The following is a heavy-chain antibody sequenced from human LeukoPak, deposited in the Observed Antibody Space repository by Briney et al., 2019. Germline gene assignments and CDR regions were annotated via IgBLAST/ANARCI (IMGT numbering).Heavy chain of an antibody. V-gene: IGHV3-30*02. J-gene: IGHJ4*02. CDR2: IRFDGSGK. D-gene: IGHD2-21*01. Sequence: GGSLRLSCAASGFTFSSYGMHWVRQAPGKGLEWVTFIRFDGSGKYYADSLKGRFTISRDNSKNTLYLQMNSLRAEDTAAYYCAKAYSYYFDYWGQGTLVTVSS. CDR3: AKAYSYYFDY. CDR1: GFTFSSYG.